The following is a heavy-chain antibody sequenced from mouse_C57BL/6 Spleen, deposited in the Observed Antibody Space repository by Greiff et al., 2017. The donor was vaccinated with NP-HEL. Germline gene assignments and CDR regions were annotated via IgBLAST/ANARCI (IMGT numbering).Heavy chain of an antibody. J-gene: IGHJ2*01. CDR1: GFNIKDYY. V-gene: IGHV14-2*01. Sequence: VQLQQSGAELVKPGASVKLSCTASGFNIKDYYMHWVKQRTEQGLEWIGRIDPEDGETKYAPKFQGKATITADTSSNTAYLQLSSLTSEDTAVYYCARFYDYEYYFDYWGQGTTLTVSS. D-gene: IGHD2-4*01. CDR3: ARFYDYEYYFDY. CDR2: IDPEDGET.